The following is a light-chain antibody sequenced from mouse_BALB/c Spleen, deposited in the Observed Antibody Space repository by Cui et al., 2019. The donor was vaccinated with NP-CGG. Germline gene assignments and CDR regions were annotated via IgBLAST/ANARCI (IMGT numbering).Light chain of an antibody. V-gene: IGLV1*01. CDR3: ALWYSNHWV. J-gene: IGLJ1*01. CDR1: TGAVKISYY. Sequence: QDAVTQESALTTSPGETVTLTCRSSTGAVKISYYANWVQGKPDHLFTGLIGGTNNRVPGVPARFSGSLIGDKAALTITGAQTEDEAIYFCALWYSNHWVFGGGTKLTVL. CDR2: GTN.